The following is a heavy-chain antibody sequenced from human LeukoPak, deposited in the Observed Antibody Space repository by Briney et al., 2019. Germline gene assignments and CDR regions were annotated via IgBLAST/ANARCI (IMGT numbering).Heavy chain of an antibody. CDR2: IKQDGSEK. V-gene: IGHV3-7*04. CDR1: GFTFSFYW. Sequence: GGSLRLSCVASGFTFSFYWMAWVRQAPGKGLEWVANIKQDGSEKYYVDSVKGRFTTSRDNAKNLLYLQMNSLRAEDTAVYYCARDEHQYYSESSGRFDYWGQGTLVTVSS. J-gene: IGHJ4*02. D-gene: IGHD3-22*01. CDR3: ARDEHQYYSESSGRFDY.